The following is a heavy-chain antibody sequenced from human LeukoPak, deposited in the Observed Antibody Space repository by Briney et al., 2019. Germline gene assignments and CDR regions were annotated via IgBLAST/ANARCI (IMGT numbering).Heavy chain of an antibody. D-gene: IGHD2-2*02. CDR2: IIPILGIA. Sequence: ASVKVSCKASGGTFSSYAISWVRQAPGQGLEWMGRIIPILGIANYAKKFPGRVTITASKSTSTAYMELSSLRSEDTAVYYCAGLGYYSSTSCYTRYYYYGMDVWGQGTTVTVSS. CDR1: GGTFSSYA. V-gene: IGHV1-69*04. CDR3: AGLGYYSSTSCYTRYYYYGMDV. J-gene: IGHJ6*02.